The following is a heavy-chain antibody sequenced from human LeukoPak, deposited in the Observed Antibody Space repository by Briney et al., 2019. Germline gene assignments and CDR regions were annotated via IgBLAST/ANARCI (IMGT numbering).Heavy chain of an antibody. CDR1: GGSFSGYY. V-gene: IGHV4-34*01. J-gene: IGHJ4*02. Sequence: SETLSLTCAVDGGSFSGYYWSWIRQPPGKVLDWIGEINHSGSTNYNPSLKSRVTISVDTSKNQFSLKLSSVTAADTAVYYCARSSKPPKSRGYSPSFDYWGQGTLVTVSS. CDR3: ARSSKPPKSRGYSPSFDY. D-gene: IGHD5-18*01. CDR2: INHSGST.